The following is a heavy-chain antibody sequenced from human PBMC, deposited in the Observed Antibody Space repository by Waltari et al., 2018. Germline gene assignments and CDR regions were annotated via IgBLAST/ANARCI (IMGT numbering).Heavy chain of an antibody. CDR2: IIPIYGTP. CDR3: AKRIVGGPFDV. D-gene: IGHD1-26*01. J-gene: IGHJ3*01. Sequence: QVHLVQSGAEVRKPGSSVKVACEASGGPFGPYAISWVRQAPGQGLEWMGGIIPIYGTPNYAQKFQGRVNVAADELTTTAYMELSSLRSDDTAVYYCAKRIVGGPFDVWGQGTMVTVSS. V-gene: IGHV1-69*12. CDR1: GGPFGPYA.